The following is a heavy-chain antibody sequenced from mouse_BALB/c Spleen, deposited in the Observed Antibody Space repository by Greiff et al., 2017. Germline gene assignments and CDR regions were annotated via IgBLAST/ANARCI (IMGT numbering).Heavy chain of an antibody. D-gene: IGHD2-4*01. CDR1: GYTFTSYY. CDR2: INPSNGGT. V-gene: IGHV1S81*02. J-gene: IGHJ3*01. CDR3: TRFDYDAFAY. Sequence: QVQLKQPGAELVKPGASVKLSCKASGYTFTSYYMYWVKQRPGQGLEWIGGINPSNGGTNFNEKFKSKATLTVDKSSSTAYMQLSSLTSEDSAVYYCTRFDYDAFAYGGQGTLVTVSA.